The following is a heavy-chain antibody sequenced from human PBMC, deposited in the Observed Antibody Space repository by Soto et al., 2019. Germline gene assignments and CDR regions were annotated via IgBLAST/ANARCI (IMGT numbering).Heavy chain of an antibody. CDR2: IYYSGNT. V-gene: IGHV4-59*08. CDR1: GGSISSYY. D-gene: IGHD5-12*01. Sequence: PSGTLSLTCTVCGGSISSYYWNWTRQPPGKGLEWIGYIYYSGNTNYNPSLKSRVDISVDTSKNQFSLKLSSVTAADTAVYYCASRTLYSGYESGFDPWGQGTLVTVSS. CDR3: ASRTLYSGYESGFDP. J-gene: IGHJ5*02.